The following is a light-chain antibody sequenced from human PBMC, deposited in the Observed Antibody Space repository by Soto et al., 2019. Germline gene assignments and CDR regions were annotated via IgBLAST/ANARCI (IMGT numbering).Light chain of an antibody. V-gene: IGKV3-15*01. J-gene: IGKJ4*01. CDR2: GAS. CDR3: QQYNNWPLT. Sequence: EIVMTQSPATLSVSPGERATLSCRASQSVSSNLAWYQQKPGQAPRLLIYGASTRATGIPARFSGSGSGTEFTLTISSLQSEAFAVYYCQQYNNWPLTFSGGTKVEIK. CDR1: QSVSSN.